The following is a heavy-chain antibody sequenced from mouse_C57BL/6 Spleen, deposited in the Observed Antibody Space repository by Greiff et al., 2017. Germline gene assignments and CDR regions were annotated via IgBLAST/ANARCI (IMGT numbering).Heavy chain of an antibody. J-gene: IGHJ3*01. V-gene: IGHV3-6*01. CDR3: ARGDYYGSPWFAY. CDR2: ISYDGSN. Sequence: EVKLMESGPGLVKPSQSLSLTCSVTGYSITSGYYWNWIRQFPGNKLEWMGYISYDGSNNYNPSLKNRISITRDTSKNQFFLKLNSVTTEDTATYYCARGDYYGSPWFAYWGQGTLVTVSA. CDR1: GYSITSGYY. D-gene: IGHD1-1*01.